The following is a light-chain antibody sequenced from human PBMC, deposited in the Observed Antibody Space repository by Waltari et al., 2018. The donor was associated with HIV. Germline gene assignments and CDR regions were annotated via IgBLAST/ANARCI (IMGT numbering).Light chain of an antibody. CDR3: QQYGSSRRT. CDR2: GAS. Sequence: EIVLTQSPGTLSLSPGERATLSCRASQSVSSSYLAWYQQKPGQDPRLLIYGASSRATGIPDRFSGSGSGTDFTLTISRLEPEDFAVYYCQQYGSSRRTFGQGTKVEIK. CDR1: QSVSSSY. V-gene: IGKV3-20*01. J-gene: IGKJ1*01.